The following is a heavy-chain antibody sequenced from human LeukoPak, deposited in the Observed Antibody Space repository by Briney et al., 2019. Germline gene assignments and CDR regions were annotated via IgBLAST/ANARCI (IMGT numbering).Heavy chain of an antibody. J-gene: IGHJ4*02. Sequence: GGSLRLSCTASGFTFSNYAMSWVRQAPGKGLEWVSAISSSDGTTYYADSVKGRFTISRDNSKNTLYLHMNSLRAEDTAVYYCAKDVAGGYWGQGTLVTVSS. CDR1: GFTFSNYA. CDR3: AKDVAGGY. CDR2: ISSSDGTT. V-gene: IGHV3-23*01. D-gene: IGHD6-19*01.